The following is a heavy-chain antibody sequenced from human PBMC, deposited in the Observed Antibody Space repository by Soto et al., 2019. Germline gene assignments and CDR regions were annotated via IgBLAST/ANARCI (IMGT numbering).Heavy chain of an antibody. CDR2: IDPSDSYT. D-gene: IGHD2-15*01. CDR1: GYSFTSYW. CDR3: ARQGGRYFQH. Sequence: GESLKISCKGSGYSFTSYWIAWVRQMPGKGLEWMGRIDPSDSYTNYSPSFQGHVTISADKSISTAYLQWSSLKASDTAIYYCARQGGRYFQHWGEGTLVTVSS. V-gene: IGHV5-10-1*01. J-gene: IGHJ1*01.